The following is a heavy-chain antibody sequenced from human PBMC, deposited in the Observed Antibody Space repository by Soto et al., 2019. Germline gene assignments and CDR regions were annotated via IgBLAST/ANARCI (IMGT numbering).Heavy chain of an antibody. D-gene: IGHD6-13*01. J-gene: IGHJ6*03. CDR2: IWYDGSNK. V-gene: IGHV3-33*01. CDR3: ARDRVAAAAYYMDV. CDR1: GFTFSSYG. Sequence: GGSLRLSCAASGFTFSSYGMHWVRQAPGKGLEWVAVIWYDGSNKYYADSVKGRFTISRDNSKNTLYLQMNSLRAEDTAVYYCARDRVAAAAYYMDVGGKGTTVTVSS.